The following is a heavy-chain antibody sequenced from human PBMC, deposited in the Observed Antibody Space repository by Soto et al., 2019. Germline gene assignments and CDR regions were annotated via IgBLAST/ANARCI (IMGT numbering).Heavy chain of an antibody. CDR1: GYTNTVYH. D-gene: IGHD1-26*01. V-gene: IGHV1-8*01. Sequence: KTSGYTNTVYHISWVRMDTGQGLEWMGWMNPNSANTGYAQKFQGRVSMTRDTSINTAYMELSSLRSEDTAIYYCARMTPSGTLISFFLWGQGTLV. CDR2: MNPNSANT. CDR3: ARMTPSGTLISFFL. J-gene: IGHJ4*02.